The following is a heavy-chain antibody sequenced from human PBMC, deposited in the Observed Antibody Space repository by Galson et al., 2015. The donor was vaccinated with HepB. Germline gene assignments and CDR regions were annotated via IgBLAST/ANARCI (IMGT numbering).Heavy chain of an antibody. D-gene: IGHD3-22*01. CDR2: ISGSGGNT. CDR1: GFTFSSYA. J-gene: IGHJ4*02. CDR3: AKPHYYYDSSGYPHGDY. V-gene: IGHV3-23*01. Sequence: SLRLSCAASGFTFSSYAMSWVRQALGKGLEWVSDISGSGGNTYYADSVKGRFTISRDNSKNTLYLQMNSLRAEDTAVYYCAKPHYYYDSSGYPHGDYWGQGTLVSVSS.